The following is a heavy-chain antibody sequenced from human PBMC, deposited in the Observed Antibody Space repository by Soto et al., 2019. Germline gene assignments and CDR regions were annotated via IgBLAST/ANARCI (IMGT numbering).Heavy chain of an antibody. V-gene: IGHV1-46*01. CDR1: AYMITTSY. J-gene: IGHJ4*02. CDR2: INPSGGST. D-gene: IGHD3-10*01. CDR3: ARDHRPTMVRGVITYYFDV. Sequence: VQVSSPAPAYMITTSYMHSVRHAPGQGHEGMGIINPSGGSTSYAQKFQGRVTMTRDTSTSTVNMELSSLRSEDTAVYYCARDHRPTMVRGVITYYFDVWGQGTLVTVSS.